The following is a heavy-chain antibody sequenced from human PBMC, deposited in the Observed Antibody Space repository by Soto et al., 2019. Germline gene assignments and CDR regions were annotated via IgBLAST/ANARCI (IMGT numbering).Heavy chain of an antibody. CDR2: IYYSGST. CDR1: GGSISSGGYY. V-gene: IGHV4-31*03. D-gene: IGHD2-15*01. CDR3: ARDRASAAYYYYGMDV. Sequence: QVQLQESGPGLVKPSQTLSLTCSVSGGSISSGGYYWSWIRQHPGKGLEWIGYIYYSGSTYYNPSLKSRVTISVDTSKNLFSLQLSSVTAADTAVYYCARDRASAAYYYYGMDVWGQGTTVTVSS. J-gene: IGHJ6*02.